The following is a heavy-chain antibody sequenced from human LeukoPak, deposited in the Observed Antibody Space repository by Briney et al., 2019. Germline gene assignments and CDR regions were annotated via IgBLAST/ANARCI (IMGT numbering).Heavy chain of an antibody. CDR2: IQYGRIT. V-gene: IGHV4-59*08. D-gene: IGHD5-12*01. CDR1: GGSISGYY. J-gene: IGHJ4*02. Sequence: SETLSLTCTISGGSISGYYWTWIRQPPRKGLEWIGDIQYGRITKHNPSLKSRITISVDTSKPQVSLTLSSVTAADTAMYYCARLHPSESGFSDYWGQGTLVTVSS. CDR3: ARLHPSESGFSDY.